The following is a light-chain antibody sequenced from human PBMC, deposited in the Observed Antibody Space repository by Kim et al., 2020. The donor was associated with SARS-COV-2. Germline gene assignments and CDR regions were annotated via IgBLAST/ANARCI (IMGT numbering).Light chain of an antibody. J-gene: IGKJ5*01. V-gene: IGKV1-17*01. Sequence: ASVGDRVTITCRASQDIRNDLGWYQQSPGRAPKRLIYGASSLQSGVPSRFSGSGSGTEFTLTISSLQPEDFATYFRLQHNSYPITFGQGKRLEIK. CDR1: QDIRND. CDR2: GAS. CDR3: LQHNSYPIT.